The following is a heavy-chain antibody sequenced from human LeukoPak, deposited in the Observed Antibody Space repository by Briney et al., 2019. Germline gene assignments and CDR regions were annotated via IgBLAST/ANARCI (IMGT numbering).Heavy chain of an antibody. CDR2: ISGSGGST. CDR1: GFTFDDYG. V-gene: IGHV3-23*01. J-gene: IGHJ4*02. CDR3: AKQLVTAKYPSGN. Sequence: GGSLRLSCAASGFTFDDYGMSWVRHAPGKGLEWVSAISGSGGSTYYADSVKGRFTISRDNSKNTLYLQMNSLRAEDTAVYYCAKQLVTAKYPSGNWGQGTLVTVSS. D-gene: IGHD2-21*02.